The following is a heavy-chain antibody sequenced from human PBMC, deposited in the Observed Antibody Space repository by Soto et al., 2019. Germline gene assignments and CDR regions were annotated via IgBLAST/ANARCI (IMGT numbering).Heavy chain of an antibody. D-gene: IGHD2-15*01. J-gene: IGHJ4*02. CDR2: ISAYNGNT. V-gene: IGHV1-18*01. Sequence: QVQLVQSGAEVKKPGASVKVSCKASGYTFAGYGLAWVRQAPGQGLEWMGWISAYNGNTLYAQKSQDRLTMTTDTSTNTAYMELRSLRSDDTSVYFCARPSGSYEDYALSLKYWGQGTLVTVSS. CDR1: GYTFAGYG. CDR3: ARPSGSYEDYALSLKY.